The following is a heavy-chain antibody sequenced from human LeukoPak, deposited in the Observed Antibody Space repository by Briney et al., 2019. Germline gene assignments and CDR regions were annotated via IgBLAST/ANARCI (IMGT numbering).Heavy chain of an antibody. D-gene: IGHD6-6*01. CDR3: ARDLIAVRPGWFDP. CDR2: ISTYNGNT. Sequence: GASVKVSCKASGYTFTTYGISWVRRAPGQGLEWMGWISTYNGNTNYAQQFQGRVTMTTDTSMSTTYMELRSLRSDDTAVNYCARDLIAVRPGWFDPWGQGSLVTVSS. V-gene: IGHV1-18*01. J-gene: IGHJ5*02. CDR1: GYTFTTYG.